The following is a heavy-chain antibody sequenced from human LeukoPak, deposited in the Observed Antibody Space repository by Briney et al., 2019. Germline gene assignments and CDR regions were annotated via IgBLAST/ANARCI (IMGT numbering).Heavy chain of an antibody. CDR3: VRHLGMGRFDF. Sequence: SETLSLTCSVSGGSISSSNHYWGWIRQPPGKGLEWIGSMHYSGTTYYNPSLNSRVSRSVDTSKNQFSLKLSSVTVADTAVYYCVRHLGMGRFDFWGQGTLVTVSS. D-gene: IGHD7-27*01. CDR1: GGSISSSNHY. CDR2: MHYSGTT. V-gene: IGHV4-39*01. J-gene: IGHJ4*02.